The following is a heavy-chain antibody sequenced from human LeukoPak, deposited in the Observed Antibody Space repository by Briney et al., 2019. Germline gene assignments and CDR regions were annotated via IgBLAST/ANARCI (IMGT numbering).Heavy chain of an antibody. D-gene: IGHD6-13*01. CDR1: GFTFSSYG. CDR2: INHSGST. CDR3: ARGYSS. Sequence: GSLRLSCAASGFTFSSYGMHWVRQAPGKGLEWIGEINHSGSTNYNPSLKSRVTISVDTSKNQFSLKLSSVTAADTAVYYCARGYSSWGQGTMVTVSS. V-gene: IGHV4-34*01. J-gene: IGHJ3*01.